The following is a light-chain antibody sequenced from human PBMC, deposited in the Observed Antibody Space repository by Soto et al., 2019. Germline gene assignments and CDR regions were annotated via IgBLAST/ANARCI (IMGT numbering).Light chain of an antibody. CDR1: SSDVGGYNY. J-gene: IGLJ1*01. CDR3: GSYAGRNNMGV. CDR2: EVT. Sequence: QSVLTQPPSASGSPGQSVTISCTGTSSDVGGYNYVSWYQQHPGKAPKLMIYEVTKRPSGVPDRFSGSKSGDTASLTVSGLQAEDEADYYCGSYAGRNNMGVFGTGTKVTVL. V-gene: IGLV2-8*01.